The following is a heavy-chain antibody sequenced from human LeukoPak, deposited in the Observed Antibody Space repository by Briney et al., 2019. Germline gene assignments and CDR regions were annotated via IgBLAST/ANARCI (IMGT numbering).Heavy chain of an antibody. CDR2: IHAGRGDT. CDR3: ARDENWGPDY. CDR1: GFTFTGHY. V-gene: IGHV1-2*02. J-gene: IGHJ4*02. Sequence: ASVKVSCKASGFTFTGHYMHWVRQAPGQGLEWMGWIHAGRGDTNYAQKFQGRFTMTRDTSINTLFMELSSLRSDDTAVYYCARDENWGPDYWGQGTLVTASS. D-gene: IGHD7-27*01.